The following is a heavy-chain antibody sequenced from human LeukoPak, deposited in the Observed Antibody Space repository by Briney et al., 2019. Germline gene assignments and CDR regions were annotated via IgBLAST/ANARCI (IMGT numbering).Heavy chain of an antibody. Sequence: GGSLRLSCAASGFTFSNYWMSWVRQAPGKGLEWLANINQDGSEMYYVDSVKGRFNISRDNAKNSLYLQMNSLRAEDTAVYYCASRQQLPGGAFDIWGQGTMVTVSS. V-gene: IGHV3-7*01. J-gene: IGHJ3*02. CDR1: GFTFSNYW. D-gene: IGHD6-13*01. CDR3: ASRQQLPGGAFDI. CDR2: INQDGSEM.